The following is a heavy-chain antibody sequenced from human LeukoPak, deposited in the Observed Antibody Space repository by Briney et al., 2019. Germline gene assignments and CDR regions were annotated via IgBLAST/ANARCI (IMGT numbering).Heavy chain of an antibody. Sequence: SETLSLTCAVYGGSLSGYYWSWIRQPPGKGLEWIGEINHSGSTNYNPSLKSRVTISVDTSKNQFSLKLSSVTAADTAVYYCARNTGGWGFDYWGQGTLVTVSS. V-gene: IGHV4-34*01. CDR3: ARNTGGWGFDY. CDR1: GGSLSGYY. J-gene: IGHJ4*02. D-gene: IGHD1-26*01. CDR2: INHSGST.